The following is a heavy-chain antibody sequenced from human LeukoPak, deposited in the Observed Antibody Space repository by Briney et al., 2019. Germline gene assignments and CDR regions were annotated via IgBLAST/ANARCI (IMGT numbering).Heavy chain of an antibody. CDR2: IYYSGST. CDR1: GGSISSYY. J-gene: IGHJ4*02. D-gene: IGHD6-19*01. V-gene: IGHV4-59*01. CDR3: ARHSISGSGWTPGDY. Sequence: SETLSLTCTVSGGSISSYYWSWIRQPPGKGLEWIGYIYYSGSTNYNPSLKSRVTISVDTSKNQFSLKLSSVTAADTAVYYCARHSISGSGWTPGDYWGQGTLVTVSS.